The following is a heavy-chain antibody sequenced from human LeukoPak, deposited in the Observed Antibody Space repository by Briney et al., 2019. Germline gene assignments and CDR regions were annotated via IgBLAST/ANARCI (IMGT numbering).Heavy chain of an antibody. V-gene: IGHV1-18*01. D-gene: IGHD6-13*01. CDR2: ISAYNGNT. J-gene: IGHJ4*02. Sequence: ASVKVSCKASGYSFTSYGISWVRQAPGQGLEWMGWISAYNGNTDYAQKVQGRVTMTTDTSTSTAYMEVRSLRYDDTAVYYCISDAYSSSYYVYWGQGTLVTVSS. CDR1: GYSFTSYG. CDR3: ISDAYSSSYYVY.